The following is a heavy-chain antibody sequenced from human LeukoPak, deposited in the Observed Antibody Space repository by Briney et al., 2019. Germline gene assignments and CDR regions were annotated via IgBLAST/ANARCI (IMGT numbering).Heavy chain of an antibody. J-gene: IGHJ4*02. CDR3: AGPNYYDTSGYYYALGY. CDR1: GYSYTGYF. V-gene: IGHV1-2*02. D-gene: IGHD3-22*01. Sequence: ASVKVSCKASGYSYTGYFMHWVRQAPGRGLEWVGWITPNSGGTKYAQKFQGRVTMTRDTSISTVYMELSRLRSDDTAMYYCAGPNYYDTSGYYYALGYWGQGTLVTVSS. CDR2: ITPNSGGT.